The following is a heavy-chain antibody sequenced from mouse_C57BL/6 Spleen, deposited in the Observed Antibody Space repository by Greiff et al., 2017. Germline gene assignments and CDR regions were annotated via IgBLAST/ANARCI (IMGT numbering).Heavy chain of an antibody. V-gene: IGHV1-69*01. CDR3: ARSDYHYGSSHFDY. CDR2: IDPSDSYT. Sequence: VQLQQPGAELVMPGASVKLSCKASGYTFTSYWMHWVKQRPGQGLEWIGEIDPSDSYTNYNQKFKGKSTLTVDKSSSTAYMQLSSLTSEDSAVYYCARSDYHYGSSHFDYWGQGTTLTVSS. J-gene: IGHJ2*01. CDR1: GYTFTSYW. D-gene: IGHD1-1*01.